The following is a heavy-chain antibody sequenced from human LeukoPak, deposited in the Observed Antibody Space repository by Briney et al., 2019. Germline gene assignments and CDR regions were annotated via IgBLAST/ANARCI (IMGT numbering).Heavy chain of an antibody. CDR2: LIPILGIA. J-gene: IGHJ6*03. CDR1: GGTFSSYT. Sequence: GASVKVSCKASGGTFSSYTISWVRQAPGQGLEWMGRLIPILGIANYAQKFQGRVTITADKSTSTAYMELSSLRSEDTAVYYCARDPGLLAGGGYYYYYMDVWGKGTTVTVSS. V-gene: IGHV1-69*04. D-gene: IGHD2-15*01. CDR3: ARDPGLLAGGGYYYYYMDV.